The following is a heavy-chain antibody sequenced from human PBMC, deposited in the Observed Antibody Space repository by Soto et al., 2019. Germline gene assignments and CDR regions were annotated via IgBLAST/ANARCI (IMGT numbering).Heavy chain of an antibody. CDR3: SKEALGGATCDY. Sequence: EVQLLESEGSLVQPGGSLNVTCAASGFTFTTYAMSWVRQAPGKGLEWVSAISGSGGSTYYADSVKGRFTISRDNSKNTLYLQVNSLRAEDTAVYYCSKEALGGATCDYWGQGTLVTVSS. CDR2: ISGSGGST. V-gene: IGHV3-23*01. D-gene: IGHD1-26*01. CDR1: GFTFTTYA. J-gene: IGHJ4*02.